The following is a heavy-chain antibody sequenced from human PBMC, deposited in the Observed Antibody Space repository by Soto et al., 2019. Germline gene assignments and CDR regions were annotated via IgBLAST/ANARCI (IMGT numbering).Heavy chain of an antibody. CDR2: ISWNSGSI. J-gene: IGHJ4*02. Sequence: PGGSLRLSCAASGFTFDDYAMHWVQQAPGKGLEWVSGISWNSGSIGYADSVKGRFTISRDNAKNSLYLQMNSLRAEDTALYYYAKDKRCSGGSCYRTDSWGQGTLVTVSS. D-gene: IGHD2-15*01. CDR3: AKDKRCSGGSCYRTDS. CDR1: GFTFDDYA. V-gene: IGHV3-9*01.